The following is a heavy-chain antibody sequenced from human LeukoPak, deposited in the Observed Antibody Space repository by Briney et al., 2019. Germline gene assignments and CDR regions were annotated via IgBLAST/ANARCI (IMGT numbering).Heavy chain of an antibody. D-gene: IGHD2-8*02. CDR3: VRAPATNEWRCMDY. V-gene: IGHV3-30*03. CDR1: GFSSSSYG. Sequence: GGSLRLSCAASGFSSSSYGMHWVRQAPGKGLEWVAVISYDGSNKYYADSVKGRFTISRDNAKNSLYLQMNSLRAEDTGVYYCVRAPATNEWRCMDYWGQGTLVTVSS. CDR2: ISYDGSNK. J-gene: IGHJ4*02.